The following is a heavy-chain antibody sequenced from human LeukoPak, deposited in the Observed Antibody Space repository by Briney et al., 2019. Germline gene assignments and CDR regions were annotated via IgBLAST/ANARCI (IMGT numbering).Heavy chain of an antibody. V-gene: IGHV6-1*01. D-gene: IGHD6-19*01. J-gene: IGHJ4*02. CDR2: TYYRSKWYH. CDR1: GVSVASNSAA. Sequence: SQTLSLTCAISGVSVASNSAAWSWIRQSPSRGLEWLGRTYYRSKWYHDYAVSVRSRVSVNPDTSKNQFSLQLNSVTPEDTAVYYCARFLGIGSQRYYFDYWGEGTLVTVSS. CDR3: ARFLGIGSQRYYFDY.